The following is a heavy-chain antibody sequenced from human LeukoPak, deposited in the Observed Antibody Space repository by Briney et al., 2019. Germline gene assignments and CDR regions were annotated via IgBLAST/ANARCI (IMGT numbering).Heavy chain of an antibody. CDR2: ISYDGSKE. J-gene: IGHJ4*02. CDR3: ARGRVMAWAYGSGSYYVDS. Sequence: GGSLRLSCAASGFTFSTYTMHWARQAPGKGLEWVAVISYDGSKEFYADSVKGRFTVSRDNFKNTVYVQMNGLRAEDTAVYYCARGRVMAWAYGSGSYYVDSWGQGTLVTVSS. V-gene: IGHV3-30*01. D-gene: IGHD3-10*01. CDR1: GFTFSTYT.